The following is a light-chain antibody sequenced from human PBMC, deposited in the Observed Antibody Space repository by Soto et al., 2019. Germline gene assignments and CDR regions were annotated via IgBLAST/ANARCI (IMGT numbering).Light chain of an antibody. CDR3: QQGKTFPFT. J-gene: IGKJ3*01. CDR1: HGVSGW. CDR2: TVS. V-gene: IGKV1-12*01. Sequence: IQMTQSPSSVSASVGDTVTLSCQTSHGVSGWLAWYQQKPGKAPTLLINTVSNLQSGVPSRFSGSGSGTDFSLTITYLQPEDFATYFCQQGKTFPFTFGPGTKVHVK.